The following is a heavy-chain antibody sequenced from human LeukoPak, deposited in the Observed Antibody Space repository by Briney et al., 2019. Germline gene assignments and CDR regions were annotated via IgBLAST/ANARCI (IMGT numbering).Heavy chain of an antibody. CDR2: ISGTSTSI. D-gene: IGHD1-26*01. V-gene: IGHV3-21*01. CDR1: GFTFSSYS. Sequence: PGGSLRLSCAASGFTFSSYSMNWVRQAPGKGLEWVSSISGTSTSIYYADSVKGRFTISRDNAKNSLYLQMNSLRAEDTAVYYCARGPTSSWETAFDIWGQGTMVTVSS. J-gene: IGHJ3*02. CDR3: ARGPTSSWETAFDI.